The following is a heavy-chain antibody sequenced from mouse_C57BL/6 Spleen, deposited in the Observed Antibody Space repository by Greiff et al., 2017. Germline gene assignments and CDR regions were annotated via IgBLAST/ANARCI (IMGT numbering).Heavy chain of an antibody. CDR3: ARRGYNGGFAY. D-gene: IGHD2-2*01. Sequence: QVQLQQPGAELVKPGASVKMSCKASGYTFTSYWITWVKQRPGQGLEWIGDIYPGSGSTNYNAKFKSKATLTVATSSSTAYMQLNSLTSEDSAVXYCARRGYNGGFAYWGQGTLVTVSA. CDR1: GYTFTSYW. J-gene: IGHJ3*01. V-gene: IGHV1-55*01. CDR2: IYPGSGST.